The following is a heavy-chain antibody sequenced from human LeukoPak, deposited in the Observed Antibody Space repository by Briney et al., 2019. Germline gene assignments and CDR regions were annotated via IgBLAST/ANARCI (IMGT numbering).Heavy chain of an antibody. J-gene: IGHJ5*02. V-gene: IGHV1-18*01. Sequence: GASVKVSCKASGYTFTSYGISWVRQAPGQGLEWMGWISAYNGNTNYAQKLQGRVTMTTDTSTSTAYMELRSLRSDDTAVYYCARDAYYDFWSGYYHNWFDPWGQGTLVIVSS. CDR1: GYTFTSYG. CDR3: ARDAYYDFWSGYYHNWFDP. D-gene: IGHD3-3*01. CDR2: ISAYNGNT.